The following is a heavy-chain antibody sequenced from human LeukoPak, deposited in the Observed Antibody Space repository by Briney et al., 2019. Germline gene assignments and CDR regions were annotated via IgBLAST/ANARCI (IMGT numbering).Heavy chain of an antibody. D-gene: IGHD6-6*01. CDR2: INSDGSEG. CDR3: ARSSYSSSSSV. Sequence: GGSLRLSCAVSGFTFSGFWMSWSRQAPGKGLEWVASINSDGSEGYYADVVKGRFTISRDNAKNSLYLQINSLRAEDTAVYYCARSSYSSSSSVWGQGTMVAVSS. V-gene: IGHV3-7*03. J-gene: IGHJ3*01. CDR1: GFTFSGFW.